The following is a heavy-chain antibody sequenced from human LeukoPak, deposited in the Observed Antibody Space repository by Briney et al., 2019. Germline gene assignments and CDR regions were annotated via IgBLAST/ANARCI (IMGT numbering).Heavy chain of an antibody. J-gene: IGHJ4*02. CDR1: GFSFIDPY. D-gene: IGHD7-27*01. Sequence: ASVTVSFKASGFSFIDPYMHGVRQAPGQGLEWMGWINGKRGDTNYAQKFQDRVTMTRDTSISTVYIELSRLTVDDTAVYYCARDHDWGVDYWGQGTLVTVSS. V-gene: IGHV1-2*02. CDR3: ARDHDWGVDY. CDR2: INGKRGDT.